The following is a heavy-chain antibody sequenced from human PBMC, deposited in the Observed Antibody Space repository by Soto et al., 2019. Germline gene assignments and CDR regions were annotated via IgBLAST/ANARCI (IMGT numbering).Heavy chain of an antibody. D-gene: IGHD3-22*01. CDR2: ISAYNGNT. Sequence: ASVKVSCKASGYTFTSYGISWVRQAPGQGLEWMGWISAYNGNTNYAQKLQGRVTMTTDTSTSTAYMELRSLRSDDTAVYYCARAWYYYDSSGYYGFDPWGQGTLVTVSS. CDR1: GYTFTSYG. V-gene: IGHV1-18*01. CDR3: ARAWYYYDSSGYYGFDP. J-gene: IGHJ5*02.